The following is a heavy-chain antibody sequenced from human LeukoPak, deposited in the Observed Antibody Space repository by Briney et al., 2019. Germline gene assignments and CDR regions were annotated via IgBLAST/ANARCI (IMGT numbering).Heavy chain of an antibody. CDR2: IYDSGST. J-gene: IGHJ4*02. D-gene: IGHD3-10*01. CDR1: GGSISSGDYY. V-gene: IGHV4-30-4*01. Sequence: PSETLSLTCTVSGGSISSGDYYWSWIRQPPGNGLECIGYIYDSGSTYYNPSLKSRVTISVDMSKTQFSRKLSSVPTANTAVTVCARVVPYYGSGSYFDYWGQGTLVTVSS. CDR3: ARVVPYYGSGSYFDY.